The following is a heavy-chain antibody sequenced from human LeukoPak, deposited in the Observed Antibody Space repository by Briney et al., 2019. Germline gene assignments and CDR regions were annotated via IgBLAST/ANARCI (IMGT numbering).Heavy chain of an antibody. J-gene: IGHJ4*02. D-gene: IGHD5-24*01. CDR3: ARLDGYNYVLGY. CDR1: GYSISSGYY. V-gene: IGHV4-38-2*01. CDR2: IYHSGST. Sequence: PSETLSLTCAVSGYSISSGYYWGWIRQPPGKGLEWIGSIYHSGSTYYNPSLKSRVTISVDTSKNQFSLKLSSVTAVDTAVYYCARLDGYNYVLGYWGQGTLVTVSS.